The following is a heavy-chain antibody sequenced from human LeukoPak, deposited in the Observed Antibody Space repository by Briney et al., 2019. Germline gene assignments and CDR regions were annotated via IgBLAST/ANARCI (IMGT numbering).Heavy chain of an antibody. V-gene: IGHV3-7*03. CDR2: INQDGTEK. CDR3: AKSEYYDSSGYSDY. CDR1: GFTFTTYW. D-gene: IGHD3-22*01. J-gene: IGHJ4*02. Sequence: GESLRLSCAASGFTFTTYWMTWVRQAPGKGLEWVANINQDGTEKYYVDSVKGRFTISRDNAKNSLYLQMNSLRAEDTALYYCAKSEYYDSSGYSDYWGQGTLVTVSS.